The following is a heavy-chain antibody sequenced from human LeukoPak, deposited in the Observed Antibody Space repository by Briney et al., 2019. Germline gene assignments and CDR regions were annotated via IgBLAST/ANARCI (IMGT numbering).Heavy chain of an antibody. D-gene: IGHD6-19*01. J-gene: IGHJ6*02. Sequence: SETLSLTCTVSGGSISSYYWSWIRQPPGKGLEWIGYIYYSGSTNYNPSLKSRVTISVDTSKNQFSLKLSSATAADTAVYYCARVTAVAGTKYYYYYGMDVWGQGTTVTVSS. CDR2: IYYSGST. CDR1: GGSISSYY. CDR3: ARVTAVAGTKYYYYYGMDV. V-gene: IGHV4-59*01.